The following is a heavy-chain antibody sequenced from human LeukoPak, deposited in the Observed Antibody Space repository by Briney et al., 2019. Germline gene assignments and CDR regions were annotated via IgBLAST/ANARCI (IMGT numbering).Heavy chain of an antibody. V-gene: IGHV3-23*01. Sequence: PGGSLRLSCAASGFTFSSYAMSWVRQAPGKGLEWVSAISGSGGSTYYADSVKGRFTIPRDNYKNTLYLQMNSLRAEDTAVYYCAKGRTEMATTIDYWGQGTLVTVSS. D-gene: IGHD5-24*01. CDR2: ISGSGGST. CDR3: AKGRTEMATTIDY. CDR1: GFTFSSYA. J-gene: IGHJ4*02.